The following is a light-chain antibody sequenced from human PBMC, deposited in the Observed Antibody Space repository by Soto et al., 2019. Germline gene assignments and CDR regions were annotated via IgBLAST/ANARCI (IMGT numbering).Light chain of an antibody. CDR3: QTWDTGLHVV. CDR1: SGHSNYA. V-gene: IGLV4-69*01. Sequence: QPVLTQSRSASASLGAAVKLTSTLTSGHSNYAIAWHQQQPEKGPRYLMKLYSDGRHTKGDGIPDRFSGSSSGAERYLTISSLRSEYEADYYCQTWDTGLHVVFGGGTQLTVL. CDR2: LYSDGRH. J-gene: IGLJ2*01.